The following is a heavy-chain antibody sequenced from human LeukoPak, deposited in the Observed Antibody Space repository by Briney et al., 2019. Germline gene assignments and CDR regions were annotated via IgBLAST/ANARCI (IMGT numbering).Heavy chain of an antibody. Sequence: PGRSLRLSCAASGFTFSSYGMHWVRQAPGKGLEWVAVISYDGSNKYYADSVKGRFTISRDNSKNTLYLQMNSLRAEDTAVYYCAKLYYDSSGTVVDYWGQGTLVTVSS. CDR2: ISYDGSNK. J-gene: IGHJ4*02. V-gene: IGHV3-30*18. CDR3: AKLYYDSSGTVVDY. D-gene: IGHD3-22*01. CDR1: GFTFSSYG.